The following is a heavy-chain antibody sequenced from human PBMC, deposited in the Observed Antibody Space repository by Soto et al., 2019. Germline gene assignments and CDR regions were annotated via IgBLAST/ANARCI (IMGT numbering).Heavy chain of an antibody. D-gene: IGHD3-16*01. CDR1: GGSVSSHY. CDR3: ARAAGIRTGVITYNWIDP. Sequence: PSETLSLTCTVSGGSVSSHYWSWIRQPAGKGLEWIGLIYISETTRYNPSLKSRVTMSVDTSKNQFSLKLTSVTAADTAVYYCARAAGIRTGVITYNWIDPWGQGSLVTVSS. J-gene: IGHJ5*02. CDR2: IYISETT. V-gene: IGHV4-4*07.